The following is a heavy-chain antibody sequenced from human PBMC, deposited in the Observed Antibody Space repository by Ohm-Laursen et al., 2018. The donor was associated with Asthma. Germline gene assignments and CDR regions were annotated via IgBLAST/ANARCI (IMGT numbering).Heavy chain of an antibody. CDR2: ISTASTFI. D-gene: IGHD1-26*01. V-gene: IGHV3-21*01. J-gene: IGHJ1*01. CDR1: GYTFRRYS. CDR3: ARIGPEWELPGREYSLHH. Sequence: SLRLSRAASGYTFRRYSIHWVRPFPGKGLAWVASISTASTFIYYADSVRGRFTTSRDNAKNSVYLQMNSRRAEDTALYYCARIGPEWELPGREYSLHHWGEGTLVTVSS.